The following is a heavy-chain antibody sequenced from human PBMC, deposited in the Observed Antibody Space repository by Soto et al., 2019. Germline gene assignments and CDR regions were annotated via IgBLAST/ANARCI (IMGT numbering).Heavy chain of an antibody. CDR3: ARDVISWPSYPTAMDV. D-gene: IGHD3-10*01. J-gene: IGHJ6*03. CDR1: GYTFTSYA. Sequence: ASVKVSCKASGYTFTSYAMHWVRQAPGQRLEWMGWINAGNGDTYYSQKFQGRVTMTGDTSASTAYMELSSLRSEDTAVYFCARDVISWPSYPTAMDVWGKGTTVTVSS. CDR2: INAGNGDT. V-gene: IGHV1-3*01.